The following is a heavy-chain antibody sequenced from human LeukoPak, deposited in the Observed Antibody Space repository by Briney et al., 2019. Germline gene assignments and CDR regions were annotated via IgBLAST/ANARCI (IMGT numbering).Heavy chain of an antibody. CDR3: ARDRTRTGYSSGWYHDY. V-gene: IGHV1-2*02. D-gene: IGHD6-19*01. CDR2: INPNSGGT. Sequence: ASVKVSCKASGYTFTGYCMHWVRQAPGQGLEWMGWINPNSGGTNYAQKFQGRVTMTRDTSISTAYMELSRLRSVDTAVYYCARDRTRTGYSSGWYHDYWGQGTLVTVSS. CDR1: GYTFTGYC. J-gene: IGHJ4*02.